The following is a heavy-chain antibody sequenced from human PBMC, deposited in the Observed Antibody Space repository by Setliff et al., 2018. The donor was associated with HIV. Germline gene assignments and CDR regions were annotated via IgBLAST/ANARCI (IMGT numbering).Heavy chain of an antibody. V-gene: IGHV4-59*02. J-gene: IGHJ4*02. D-gene: IGHD3-3*02. Sequence: SETLSLTCTVSGGSVRGNYWGWIRQPPGRGLEWIGYISYNGGTNYNPSLKSRVAISLDTSKNQFSPKMRSVTAADTAIYYCARDTFYLDYWGQGALVTVSS. CDR2: ISYNGGT. CDR1: GGSVRGNY. CDR3: ARDTFYLDY.